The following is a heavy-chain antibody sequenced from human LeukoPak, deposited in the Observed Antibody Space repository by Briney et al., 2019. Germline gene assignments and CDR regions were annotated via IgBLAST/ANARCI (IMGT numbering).Heavy chain of an antibody. V-gene: IGHV3-21*01. CDR3: ARDGHFDY. CDR2: IRSGSSYI. CDR1: GFTFSTYT. J-gene: IGHJ4*02. Sequence: KPGGSLRLSCAASGFTFSTYTMNWVRQAPGKGLEWVSSIRSGSSYIYYADSVKGRFTISRDNAKNSLYLQMNSLRAEDTAVYYCARDGHFDYWGQGTLVTVSS.